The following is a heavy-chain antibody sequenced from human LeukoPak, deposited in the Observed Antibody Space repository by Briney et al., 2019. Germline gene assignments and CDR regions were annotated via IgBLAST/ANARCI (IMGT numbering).Heavy chain of an antibody. D-gene: IGHD2-21*01. Sequence: PGGSLRLSCVASGFTFSSYGMHWVRQAPGKGLEWVSSISSSSSYIYYADSVKGRFTISRDNAKNSLYLQMNSLRAEDTAVYYCARCRYCGGGVTHYYYYYYMDVWGKGTTVTVSS. CDR2: ISSSSSYI. J-gene: IGHJ6*03. CDR1: GFTFSSYG. CDR3: ARCRYCGGGVTHYYYYYYMDV. V-gene: IGHV3-21*01.